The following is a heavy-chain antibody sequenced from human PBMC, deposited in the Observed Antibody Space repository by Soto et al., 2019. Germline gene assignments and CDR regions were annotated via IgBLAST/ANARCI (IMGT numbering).Heavy chain of an antibody. J-gene: IGHJ6*02. CDR1: SGPSSSHN. V-gene: IGHV4-59*08. CDR2: VYYTGGT. D-gene: IGHD1-1*01. CDR3: VRQGIGNLHGLGDV. Sequence: QVQLQQSGPGLVKPSETLSLTCTVSSGPSSSHNWGWIRQPPGRGLEWIGYVYYTGGTSYNPSLQRRVTISADTSTNHISLTLSSVTAADTTVYYCVRQGIGNLHGLGDVWGQGTTVSVSS.